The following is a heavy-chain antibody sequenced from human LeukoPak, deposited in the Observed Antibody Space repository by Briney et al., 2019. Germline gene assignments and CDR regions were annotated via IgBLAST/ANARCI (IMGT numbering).Heavy chain of an antibody. V-gene: IGHV3-NL1*01. J-gene: IGHJ4*02. D-gene: IGHD3-10*01. CDR3: AREGSQGSGSYFGY. CDR2: IYRDGST. Sequence: GGSLRLSCAASGFTFSSYGMHWVRQAPGQGLEWVAVIYRDGSTYNADSVKGRFTISRDNSENTLYLQMNSLRAEDTAVYYCAREGSQGSGSYFGYWGQGTLVTVSS. CDR1: GFTFSSYG.